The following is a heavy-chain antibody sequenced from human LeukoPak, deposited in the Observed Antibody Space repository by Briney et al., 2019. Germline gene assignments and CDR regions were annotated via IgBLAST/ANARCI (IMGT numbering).Heavy chain of an antibody. CDR3: AIRGVIRAFDI. CDR1: GGSFSGYY. V-gene: IGHV4-34*01. CDR2: INHSGST. J-gene: IGHJ3*02. D-gene: IGHD3-10*01. Sequence: SETLSLTCAVYGGSFSGYYWSWIRQPPGKGLEWIGEINHSGSTNYNPSLKSRVTIPVDTSKNQFSLKLSSVTAADTAVYYCAIRGVIRAFDIWGQGTMVTVSS.